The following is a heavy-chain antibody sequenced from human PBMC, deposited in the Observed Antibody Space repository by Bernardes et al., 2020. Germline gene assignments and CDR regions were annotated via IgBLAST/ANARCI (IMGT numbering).Heavy chain of an antibody. J-gene: IGHJ6*03. Sequence: SETLSLTCTVSGGSVSSGSYYWSWIRQPPGKGLEWIGYIYYSGSTNYNPSLKSRVTISVDTSKNQFSLKLSSVTAADTAVYYCARAKTPTQKRTPYYYYYYMDVWGKGTTVTVSS. V-gene: IGHV4-61*01. CDR2: IYYSGST. CDR3: ARAKTPTQKRTPYYYYYYMDV. CDR1: GGSVSSGSYY. D-gene: IGHD2-15*01.